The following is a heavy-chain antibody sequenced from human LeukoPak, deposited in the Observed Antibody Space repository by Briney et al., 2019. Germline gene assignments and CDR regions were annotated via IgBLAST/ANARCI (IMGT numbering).Heavy chain of an antibody. CDR1: GGSISSYY. CDR2: IYYSGST. D-gene: IGHD6-13*01. CDR3: AKVVIAAAGTNYYYYMDV. J-gene: IGHJ6*03. Sequence: SETLSLTCTVSGGSISSYYWSWIRQPPGKGLEWIGYIYYSGSTNCNPSLKSRVTISVDTSKNQFSLKLSSVTAADTAVYYCAKVVIAAAGTNYYYYMDVWDKGTTVTVSS. V-gene: IGHV4-59*01.